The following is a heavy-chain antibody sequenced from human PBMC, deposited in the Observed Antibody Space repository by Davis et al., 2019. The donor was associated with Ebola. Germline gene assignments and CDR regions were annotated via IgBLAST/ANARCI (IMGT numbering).Heavy chain of an antibody. CDR2: IYHSGST. CDR3: ARDRDYYDSSGYYYVEDY. J-gene: IGHJ4*02. D-gene: IGHD3-22*01. CDR1: GGSISSSNW. V-gene: IGHV4-4*02. Sequence: PSETLSLTCAVSGGSISSSNWWSWVRQPPGKGLEWIGEIYHSGSTNYNPSLKSRVTISVDKSKNQFSLKLSSVTAADTAVYYCARDRDYYDSSGYYYVEDYWGQGTLVTVSS.